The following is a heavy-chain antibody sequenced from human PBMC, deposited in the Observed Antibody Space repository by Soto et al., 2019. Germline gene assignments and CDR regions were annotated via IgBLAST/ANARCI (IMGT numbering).Heavy chain of an antibody. V-gene: IGHV1-69*01. Sequence: QVQLVQSGAEVKKPGSSVKVSCKASGGTFSSYAISWVRQAPGQGLEWMGGIIPIFGTANYAQKFQGRVTITADESTRTAYLELSSLRSADTAVYYCARGYYYDSSGYLPFDYWGQGTLVTVSS. CDR2: IIPIFGTA. J-gene: IGHJ4*02. CDR3: ARGYYYDSSGYLPFDY. CDR1: GGTFSSYA. D-gene: IGHD3-22*01.